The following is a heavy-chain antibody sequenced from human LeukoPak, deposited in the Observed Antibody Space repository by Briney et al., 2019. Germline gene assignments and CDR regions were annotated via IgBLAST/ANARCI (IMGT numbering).Heavy chain of an antibody. CDR2: ISSSGSTI. Sequence: GGSLRISCAASGFTFSSDEMNCVRQAPGKGLEWVSYISSSGSTIYYADSVKGRFTISRDNAKNSLYLQMNSLRAEDTAVYYCASGVVVVTATALVFDYWGQGTLVTASS. V-gene: IGHV3-48*03. D-gene: IGHD2-21*02. CDR1: GFTFSSDE. J-gene: IGHJ4*02. CDR3: ASGVVVVTATALVFDY.